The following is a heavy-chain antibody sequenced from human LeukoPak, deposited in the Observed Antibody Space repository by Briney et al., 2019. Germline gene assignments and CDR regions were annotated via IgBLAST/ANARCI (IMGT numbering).Heavy chain of an antibody. J-gene: IGHJ4*02. V-gene: IGHV3-30-3*01. CDR3: ARAEGITMVRGVIIPPDY. CDR1: GFTFSSYA. Sequence: GGSLRLSCAASGFTFSSYAMHWVRQAPGKGLEWVAVIPYDGSNKYYADSVKGRFTISRDNSKNTLYLQMNSLRAEDTAVYYCARAEGITMVRGVIIPPDYWGQGTLVTVS. CDR2: IPYDGSNK. D-gene: IGHD3-10*01.